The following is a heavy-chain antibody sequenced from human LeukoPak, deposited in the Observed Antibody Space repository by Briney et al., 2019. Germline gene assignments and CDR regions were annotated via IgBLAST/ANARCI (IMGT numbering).Heavy chain of an antibody. CDR3: ANYGSVSYFAY. CDR2: ISYDGSNK. J-gene: IGHJ4*02. D-gene: IGHD3-10*01. Sequence: PGGSLRLSCAASGFTFSHYGIHCVRQAPGKGLEWVALISYDGSNKYYADSVKGRFTISRDNSKNTLYLQMISLRAEDTAVYYCANYGSVSYFAYWGQGTLVTVSS. CDR1: GFTFSHYG. V-gene: IGHV3-30*18.